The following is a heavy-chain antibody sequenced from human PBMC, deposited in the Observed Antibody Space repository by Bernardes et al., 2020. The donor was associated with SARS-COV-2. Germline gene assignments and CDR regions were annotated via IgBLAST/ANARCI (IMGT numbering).Heavy chain of an antibody. CDR2: IKQDGSEK. CDR3: ARDLGLWYDILTGPPDDAFDI. CDR1: GFTFSSYW. J-gene: IGHJ3*02. V-gene: IGHV3-7*05. D-gene: IGHD3-9*01. Sequence: GGSQRLSCAASGFTFSSYWMSWVRQAPGKGREWVANIKQDGSEKYYVDSVKGRFTISRDNAKNSLYLQMNSLRAEDTAVYYCARDLGLWYDILTGPPDDAFDIWGQGTMVTVSS.